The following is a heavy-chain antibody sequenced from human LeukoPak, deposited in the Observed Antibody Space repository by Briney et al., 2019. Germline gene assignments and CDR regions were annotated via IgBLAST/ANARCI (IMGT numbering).Heavy chain of an antibody. D-gene: IGHD2-2*01. CDR2: IYYSGST. V-gene: IGHV4-59*12. CDR3: ARRVVPAATFDY. CDR1: GGSISSYY. J-gene: IGHJ4*02. Sequence: SETLSLTCTVSGGSISSYYWSWIRQPPGKGLEWIGYIYYSGSTYYNPSLKSRVTISVDRSKNQFSLKLSSVTAADTAVYYCARRVVPAATFDYWGQGTLVTVSS.